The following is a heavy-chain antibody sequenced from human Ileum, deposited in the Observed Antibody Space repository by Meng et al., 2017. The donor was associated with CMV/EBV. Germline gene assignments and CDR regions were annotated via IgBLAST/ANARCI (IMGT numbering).Heavy chain of an antibody. V-gene: IGHV3-66*02. CDR1: GFTVSSRY. CDR2: IYSDGSA. D-gene: IGHD6-19*01. CDR3: ARDGYDGSGWSRGYHFDY. J-gene: IGHJ4*02. Sequence: GESLKISCAASGFTVSSRYMSWVRQAPGKGLEWVSVIYSDGSAYYADSVKGRFSISRDNSKNTLLLQMNSLRTEDTAVYYCARDGYDGSGWSRGYHFDYWGQGTLVTVSS.